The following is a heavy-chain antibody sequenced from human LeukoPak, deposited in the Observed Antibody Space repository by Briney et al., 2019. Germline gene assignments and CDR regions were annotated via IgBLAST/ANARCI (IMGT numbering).Heavy chain of an antibody. CDR3: ARDMIAARPEIFDI. V-gene: IGHV4-30-2*01. Sequence: SETLSLTCTVSGGSISSGGYYWSWIRQPPGKGLEWIGYIYHSGSTYYNPSLKSRVTISVDRSKNQFSLKLSSVTAADTAVYYCARDMIAARPEIFDIWGQGTMVTVSS. CDR1: GGSISSGGYY. D-gene: IGHD6-6*01. CDR2: IYHSGST. J-gene: IGHJ3*02.